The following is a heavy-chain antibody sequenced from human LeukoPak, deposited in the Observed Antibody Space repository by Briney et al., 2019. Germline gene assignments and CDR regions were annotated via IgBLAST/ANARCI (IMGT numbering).Heavy chain of an antibody. CDR2: TYYRSKWYN. Sequence: SQTLSLTCAISGDSVSSYSAGWNWIRQSPSRGLEWLGRTYYRSKWYNEYALSVRSRITISPDTSKHQVSLQLNSVTPYDTAFYYCGRDIGAAIGHWGQGTLVTVSS. D-gene: IGHD6-13*01. J-gene: IGHJ4*02. V-gene: IGHV6-1*01. CDR1: GDSVSSYSAG. CDR3: GRDIGAAIGH.